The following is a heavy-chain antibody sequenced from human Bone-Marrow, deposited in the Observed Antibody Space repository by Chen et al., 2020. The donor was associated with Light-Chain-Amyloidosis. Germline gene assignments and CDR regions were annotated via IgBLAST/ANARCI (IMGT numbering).Heavy chain of an antibody. CDR3: ARMMTTVTTTDY. D-gene: IGHD4-17*01. Sequence: QVQLVQSGAEVKKPGASVKISCKASGYIFTKYYMHWVRQAPGEGFEWMGIINPISGSASYAEKFEGRVTMTRDTSTSTFYMELSSLKSEDTAVYYCARMMTTVTTTDYWGQGALVTASS. CDR2: INPISGSA. CDR1: GYIFTKYY. J-gene: IGHJ4*02. V-gene: IGHV1-46*01.